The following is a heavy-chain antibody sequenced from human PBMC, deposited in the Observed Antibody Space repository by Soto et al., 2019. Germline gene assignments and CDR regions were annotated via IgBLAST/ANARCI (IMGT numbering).Heavy chain of an antibody. Sequence: GGSLRLSCAASGFTFSGSAMHWVRQASGKGLEWVGRIRSKANSYATAYAASVKGRFTISRDDSKNTAYLQMNSLKTEDTAVYYCTSYGDYYGSGSYYTDYYYGMDVWGQGTTVTVSS. V-gene: IGHV3-73*01. D-gene: IGHD3-10*01. CDR1: GFTFSGSA. CDR2: IRSKANSYAT. J-gene: IGHJ6*02. CDR3: TSYGDYYGSGSYYTDYYYGMDV.